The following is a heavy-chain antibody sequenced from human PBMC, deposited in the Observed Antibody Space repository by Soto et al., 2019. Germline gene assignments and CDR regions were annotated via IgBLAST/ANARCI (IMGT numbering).Heavy chain of an antibody. CDR1: GYTFTSYG. CDR2: IIPIFGTT. V-gene: IGHV1-69*06. D-gene: IGHD1-26*01. J-gene: IGHJ6*02. Sequence: SVKLSCKASGYTFTSYGISLVRQAPGQGLEWMGGIIPIFGTTNYAQKFQGRATITADKSTSTAYMELSSLRSEDTAVYYCARGPGEWEPLAYYYCGMDVWGQGTTVTVSS. CDR3: ARGPGEWEPLAYYYCGMDV.